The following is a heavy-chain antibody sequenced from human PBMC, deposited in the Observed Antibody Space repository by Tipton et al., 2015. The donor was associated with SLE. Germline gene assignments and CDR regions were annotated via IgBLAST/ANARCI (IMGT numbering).Heavy chain of an antibody. CDR2: VFSSGTT. Sequence: TLSLTCTVSSGSVSSGAYYWSWIRQHPGKGLEWIGYVFSSGTTYYNPSLKGRLSLSVDTSKNQFSLKLSSVTAADTAVYYCARAGSPGDAFDIWGQGTMVTVSS. CDR1: SGSVSSGAYY. D-gene: IGHD1-1*01. CDR3: ARAGSPGDAFDI. V-gene: IGHV4-31*03. J-gene: IGHJ3*02.